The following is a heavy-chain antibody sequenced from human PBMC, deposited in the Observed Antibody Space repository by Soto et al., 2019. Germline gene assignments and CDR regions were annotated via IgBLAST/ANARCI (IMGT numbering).Heavy chain of an antibody. J-gene: IGHJ5*02. V-gene: IGHV5-10-1*01. D-gene: IGHD3-22*01. Sequence: HGESLKISCKGSGYSFTSYWISWVRQMPGKGLEWMGRIDPSDSYTNYSPSFQGHVTISADKSISTAYLQWSSLKASDTAMYYCARHLPLGYYYDSSGYFGWFDPWGQGTLVTVSS. CDR1: GYSFTSYW. CDR3: ARHLPLGYYYDSSGYFGWFDP. CDR2: IDPSDSYT.